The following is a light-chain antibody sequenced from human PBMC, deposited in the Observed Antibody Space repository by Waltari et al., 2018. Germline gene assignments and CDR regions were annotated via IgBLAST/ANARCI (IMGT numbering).Light chain of an antibody. J-gene: IGKJ2*01. CDR2: GAF. Sequence: DFVMTQFPDSLAVSLGERATINCKSNQSVLYSSNHKNFLAWYQQKAGQLPKLLIYGAFIPGSGVPDRFSGSGSGTDFTLTISSLQAEDVAVYYCQQYYSIPYTFGQWTKLEIK. CDR3: QQYYSIPYT. CDR1: QSVLYSSNHKNF. V-gene: IGKV4-1*01.